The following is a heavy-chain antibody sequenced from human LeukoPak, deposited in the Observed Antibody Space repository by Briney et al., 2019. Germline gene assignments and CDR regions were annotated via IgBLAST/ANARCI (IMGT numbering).Heavy chain of an antibody. CDR3: AKSEHWPALDY. Sequence: WVSGISGSGGSTYYADSVKGRFTISRDNSKNTLYLQMNSLSAEDTAVYYCAKSEHWPALDYWGQGTLVTVSS. D-gene: IGHD1-14*01. J-gene: IGHJ4*02. CDR2: ISGSGGST. V-gene: IGHV3-23*01.